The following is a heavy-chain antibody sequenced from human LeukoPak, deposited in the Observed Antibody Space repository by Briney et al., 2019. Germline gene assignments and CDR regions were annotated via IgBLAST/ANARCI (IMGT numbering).Heavy chain of an antibody. V-gene: IGHV4-34*01. CDR3: ARVSLVPAAIGDY. CDR2: INHSGST. J-gene: IGHJ4*02. CDR1: GGSFSGYY. D-gene: IGHD2-2*01. Sequence: SETLSLTCAVYGGSFSGYYWSWIRQPPGKGLEWIGEINHSGSTNYNPSLKSRVTISVDTSKNQFSLKLSSVTAADTAVYYCARVSLVPAAIGDYWGQGTPVTVSS.